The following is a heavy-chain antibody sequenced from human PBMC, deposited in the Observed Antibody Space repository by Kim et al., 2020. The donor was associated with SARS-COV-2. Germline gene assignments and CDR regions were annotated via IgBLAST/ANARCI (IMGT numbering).Heavy chain of an antibody. CDR3: ARGPNRDYYDSSGYYYGPYYYGMDV. D-gene: IGHD3-22*01. Sequence: SETLSLTCTVSGGSISSGSYYWSWIRQPAGKGLEWIGRIYTSGSTNYNPSLKSRVTISVDTSKNQFSLKLSSVTAADTAVYYCARGPNRDYYDSSGYYYGPYYYGMDVWGQGTTVTVSS. CDR2: IYTSGST. V-gene: IGHV4-61*02. CDR1: GGSISSGSYY. J-gene: IGHJ6*02.